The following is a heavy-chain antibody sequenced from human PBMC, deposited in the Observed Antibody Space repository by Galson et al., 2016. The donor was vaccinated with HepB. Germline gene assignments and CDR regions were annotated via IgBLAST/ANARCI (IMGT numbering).Heavy chain of an antibody. CDR1: GFTFSTTW. D-gene: IGHD3-9*01. CDR2: IKQDGSDK. Sequence: LRLSCAASGFTFSTTWMNWVRQAPGKGLEWVANIKQDGSDKDYVDSVKGRFTISRDNAQSSLFLQMNSLRAEDTAVYYCARGGDLRYFDWPSYWYFDLWGRGTLVTVSS. V-gene: IGHV3-7*04. CDR3: ARGGDLRYFDWPSYWYFDL. J-gene: IGHJ2*01.